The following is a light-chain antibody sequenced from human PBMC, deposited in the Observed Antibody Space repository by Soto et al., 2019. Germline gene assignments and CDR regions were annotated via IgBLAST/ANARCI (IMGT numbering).Light chain of an antibody. Sequence: DIQMTQSPSTLSASVGDRVTITCRASQSISGWLAWYQQKPGKASRLLIYQASNLESGVPSRFSGSGSGTEFSLSISSLQPDDFATYYCQQYDDYSWTFGQGTKVEIK. CDR3: QQYDDYSWT. CDR1: QSISGW. V-gene: IGKV1-5*03. J-gene: IGKJ1*01. CDR2: QAS.